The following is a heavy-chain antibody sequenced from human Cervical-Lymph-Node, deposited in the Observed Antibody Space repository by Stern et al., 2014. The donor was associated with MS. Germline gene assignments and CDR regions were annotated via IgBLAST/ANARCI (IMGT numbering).Heavy chain of an antibody. CDR3: ARHVGVSSTWYRWFDS. CDR1: RDSISSPHYY. V-gene: IGHV4-39*01. J-gene: IGHJ5*01. D-gene: IGHD6-13*01. Sequence: QVQLQQSGPGLVKPSETLSLTCTVSRDSISSPHYYWAWIRQPPGEGLEWIGSVYYSGNTYYNPSLKSRVTISVDSSRNQFFLKLTSVIALDTAVYYCARHVGVSSTWYRWFDSWGQGTLVNVSS. CDR2: VYYSGNT.